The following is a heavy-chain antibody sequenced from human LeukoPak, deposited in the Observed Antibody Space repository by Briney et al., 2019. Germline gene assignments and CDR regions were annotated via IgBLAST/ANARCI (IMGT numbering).Heavy chain of an antibody. Sequence: GGSLRLSCAASGFTFSSYWMSWVRQAPGKGLEWVANIKQDGSEKYYVDSVKGRFTISRDNAKNSLYLQMNSLRAEDTAVYYCARDRFSGICDYWGRGTVVTVSA. CDR3: ARDRFSGICDY. V-gene: IGHV3-7*01. CDR1: GFTFSSYW. J-gene: IGHJ4*02. D-gene: IGHD1-26*01. CDR2: IKQDGSEK.